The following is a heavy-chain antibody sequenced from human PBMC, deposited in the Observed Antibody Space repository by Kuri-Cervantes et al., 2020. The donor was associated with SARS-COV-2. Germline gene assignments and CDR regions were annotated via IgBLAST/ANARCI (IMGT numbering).Heavy chain of an antibody. CDR1: GYTSTGYY. J-gene: IGHJ6*02. CDR2: ISAYNGNT. D-gene: IGHD6-19*01. CDR3: ARDRGSSGWSWVYYYYGMDV. Sequence: ASVKVSCKASGYTSTGYYLHWVRQAPGQGLEWMGWISAYNGNTDYAQKLQGRVTMTTDTSTSTAYMELRSLRSDDTAVYYCARDRGSSGWSWVYYYYGMDVWGQGTTVTVSS. V-gene: IGHV1-18*04.